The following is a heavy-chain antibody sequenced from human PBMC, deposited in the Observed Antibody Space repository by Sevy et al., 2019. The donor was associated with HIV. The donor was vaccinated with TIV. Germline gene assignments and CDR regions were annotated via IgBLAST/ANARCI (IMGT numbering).Heavy chain of an antibody. CDR2: IYYSGST. CDR3: ARVLSQYQLLLDAFDI. Sequence: SETLSLTCTVSGGSISSYYWSWIRQPPGKGLEWIGYIYYSGSTNYNPSLKSRVTISVDTSKNQFSLKLSSVTAADTAVYYCARVLSQYQLLLDAFDIWGQGTMVTVSS. CDR1: GGSISSYY. D-gene: IGHD2-2*01. V-gene: IGHV4-59*01. J-gene: IGHJ3*02.